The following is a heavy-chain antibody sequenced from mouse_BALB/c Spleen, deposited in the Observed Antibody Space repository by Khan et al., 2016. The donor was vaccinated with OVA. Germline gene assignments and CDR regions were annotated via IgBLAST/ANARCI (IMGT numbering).Heavy chain of an antibody. CDR3: TRCRGYYGSNPYFDY. Sequence: EVQGVESGGGLVRPGGSLKLSCAASGFSFSSYSMSWVRQTPEKRLEWVATISSGGSYTYYPDSVKGRFTISRDTAKNTLYLQLSSLKSEDTAMYYCTRCRGYYGSNPYFDYWGQGTTLTGSS. J-gene: IGHJ2*01. V-gene: IGHV5-6-4*01. CDR2: ISSGGSYT. CDR1: GFSFSSYS. D-gene: IGHD1-1*01.